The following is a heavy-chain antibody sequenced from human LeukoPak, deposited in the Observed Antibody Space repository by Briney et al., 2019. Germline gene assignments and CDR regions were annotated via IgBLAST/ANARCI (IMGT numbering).Heavy chain of an antibody. Sequence: PGGSLRLSCAASGFTFSSYAMHWVRQAPGKGLEWVAVISYDGSNKYYADSVKGRFTISRDSSKNTLYLQMNSLRAEDTAVYYCARERTDYYDSSGYGVPSRTRGVLFDYWGQGTLVTVSS. CDR3: ARERTDYYDSSGYGVPSRTRGVLFDY. V-gene: IGHV3-30-3*01. J-gene: IGHJ4*02. CDR1: GFTFSSYA. CDR2: ISYDGSNK. D-gene: IGHD3-22*01.